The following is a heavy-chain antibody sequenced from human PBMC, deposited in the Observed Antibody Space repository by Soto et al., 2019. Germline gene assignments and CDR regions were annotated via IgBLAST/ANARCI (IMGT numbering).Heavy chain of an antibody. D-gene: IGHD3-22*01. Sequence: SETLSLTCTVSGGSISRCYWYWIRQPPGKGLDWIGYIYYSGSTNYNPSLKSRVTISVDTSKNQFSLKLSSVTAADTAVYYCARVRTAVYYYDSSGYWVFDYWGQGTLVTVSS. CDR1: GGSISRCY. CDR3: ARVRTAVYYYDSSGYWVFDY. V-gene: IGHV4-59*08. CDR2: IYYSGST. J-gene: IGHJ4*02.